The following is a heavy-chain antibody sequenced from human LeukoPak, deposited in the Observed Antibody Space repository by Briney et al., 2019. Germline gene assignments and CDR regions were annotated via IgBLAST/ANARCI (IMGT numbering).Heavy chain of an antibody. Sequence: GGSLRLSCAASGFTFSSYAMSWVRQAPGKGLEWVSATSGSGGSTYYADSVKGRFTISRDNSKNALYLQMNSLRAEDTAVYYCAKDQRGGVVQAAIPDYWGQGTLVTLSS. CDR1: GFTFSSYA. CDR3: AKDQRGGVVQAAIPDY. J-gene: IGHJ4*02. CDR2: TSGSGGST. D-gene: IGHD2-2*01. V-gene: IGHV3-23*01.